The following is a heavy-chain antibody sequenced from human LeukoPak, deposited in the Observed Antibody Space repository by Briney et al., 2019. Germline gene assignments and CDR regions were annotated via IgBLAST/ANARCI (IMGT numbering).Heavy chain of an antibody. CDR2: IYYSGST. Sequence: PSETLSLICTVSGGSISSYYWSWIRQPPGKGLEWIGYIYYSGSTNYNPFLKSRVTISVDTSKNQFSLKLSSVTAADTAVYYCARVGYSSGWPGRFDPWGQGTVDSVSS. CDR1: GGSISSYY. D-gene: IGHD6-19*01. V-gene: IGHV4-59*01. CDR3: ARVGYSSGWPGRFDP. J-gene: IGHJ5*02.